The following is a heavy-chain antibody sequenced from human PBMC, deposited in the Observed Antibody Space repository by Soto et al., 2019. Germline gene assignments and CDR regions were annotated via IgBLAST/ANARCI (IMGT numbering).Heavy chain of an antibody. CDR3: ARSRAYYYDSSGYRAKYYFDY. CDR1: GGSISSYY. V-gene: IGHV4-59*01. Sequence: SETLSLTCTVSGGSISSYYWSWIRHPPGKGLEWIGYIYYSGSTNYNPSLKSRVTISVDTSKNQFSLKLSSVTAADTAVYYCARSRAYYYDSSGYRAKYYFDYWGQGTLVTVSS. CDR2: IYYSGST. J-gene: IGHJ4*02. D-gene: IGHD3-22*01.